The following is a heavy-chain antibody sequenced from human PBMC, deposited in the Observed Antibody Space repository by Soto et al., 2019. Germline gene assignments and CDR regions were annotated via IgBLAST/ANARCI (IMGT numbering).Heavy chain of an antibody. CDR1: GFTFGSYV. V-gene: IGHV3-23*01. Sequence: EVQLLDSGGGLVQPGGSLRLSCAASGFTFGSYVMTWVRQAPGKGLEWVSAISVSGSTTYYADSGKGRFTISRDNSKNPLYLQMNSLRAEDTAVYYCAKSGGGGYRFFDPWGQGALVTVSS. CDR2: ISVSGSTT. J-gene: IGHJ5*02. CDR3: AKSGGGGYRFFDP. D-gene: IGHD3-16*01.